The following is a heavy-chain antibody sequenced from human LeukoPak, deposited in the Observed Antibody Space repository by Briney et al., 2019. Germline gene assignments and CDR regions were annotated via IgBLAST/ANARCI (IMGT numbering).Heavy chain of an antibody. J-gene: IGHJ6*03. CDR3: ARVYNPLVYYMDV. D-gene: IGHD1-1*01. V-gene: IGHV1-8*03. Sequence: ASVKVSCKAFGYTFTSYGINWVRQATGQGLEWMGWMNPNSANTGYAQKFQGRVTLTRNTSITTAYMELSSLRSEDTAVYYCARVYNPLVYYMDVWGKGTTVTVSS. CDR1: GYTFTSYG. CDR2: MNPNSANT.